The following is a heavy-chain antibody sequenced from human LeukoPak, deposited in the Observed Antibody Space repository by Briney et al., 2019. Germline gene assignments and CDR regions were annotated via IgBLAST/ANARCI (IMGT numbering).Heavy chain of an antibody. D-gene: IGHD3-9*01. J-gene: IGHJ6*02. CDR3: ARVPRSYDILTGFYYYYGMDV. CDR2: IYYSGST. CDR1: GGSVSSGSYY. Sequence: SETLSLTCTVSGGSVSSGSYYWSWIRQPPGKGLEWIGYIYYSGSTNYNPSLKSRVTISVDTSKNQFSLELSSVTAADTAVYYCARVPRSYDILTGFYYYYGMDVWGQGTTVTVSS. V-gene: IGHV4-61*01.